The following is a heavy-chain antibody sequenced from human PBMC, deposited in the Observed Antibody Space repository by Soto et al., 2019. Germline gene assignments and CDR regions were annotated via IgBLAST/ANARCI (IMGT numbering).Heavy chain of an antibody. V-gene: IGHV3-23*01. J-gene: IGHJ3*01. CDR3: GKDPNGDYFGAFDF. CDR2: ITGSGDYT. D-gene: IGHD4-17*01. CDR1: GFTFCSYA. Sequence: EVQMLEAGGGLVQPGGSVRLSCAASGFTFCSYALTWVRQAPGKGLEWVSSITGSGDYTRYTDSVKGRFTITRDNAKNTLFLQMKSLRADDTAIYYCGKDPNGDYFGAFDFWGQGTMVTVSS.